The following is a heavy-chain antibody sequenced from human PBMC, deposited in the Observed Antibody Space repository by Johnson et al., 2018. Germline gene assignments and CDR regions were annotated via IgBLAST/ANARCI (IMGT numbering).Heavy chain of an antibody. CDR3: AKDKVTGGTYSEPRGGYYYYYYMDV. Sequence: EVQLVESGGGLVQPGRSLRLSCAASGFTFDDYAMHWVRRAPGKGLEWVSGISWNSGTIAYADSVEGRFTISRDNAQNSLYLQMNSLRAEDTALYYCAKDKVTGGTYSEPRGGYYYYYYMDVWGKGTAVTVSS. J-gene: IGHJ6*03. D-gene: IGHD1-14*01. V-gene: IGHV3-9*01. CDR2: ISWNSGTI. CDR1: GFTFDDYA.